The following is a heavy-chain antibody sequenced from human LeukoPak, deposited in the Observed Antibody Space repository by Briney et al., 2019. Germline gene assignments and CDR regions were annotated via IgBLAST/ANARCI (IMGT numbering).Heavy chain of an antibody. CDR1: GDSVSSNSAA. CDR3: ASYSSSWYIDYYYYGMDV. D-gene: IGHD6-13*01. CDR2: TYYRSKWYN. Sequence: SQTLSLTCAISGDSVSSNSAAWNWIRQSPSRGLEWLGRTYYRSKWYNDYAVSVKSRITINPDTSKNQFSLQLNSVTPEDTAVYYCASYSSSWYIDYYYYGMDVWGQGTTVNVSS. J-gene: IGHJ6*02. V-gene: IGHV6-1*01.